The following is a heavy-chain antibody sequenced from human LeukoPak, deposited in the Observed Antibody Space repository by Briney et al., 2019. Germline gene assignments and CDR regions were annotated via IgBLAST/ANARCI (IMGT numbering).Heavy chain of an antibody. D-gene: IGHD6-13*01. J-gene: IGHJ4*02. CDR2: IYYSGST. V-gene: IGHV4-30-4*01. Sequence: SETLSLTCTVSGGSISSGDYYWSWIRQPPGKGLEWSGYIYYSGSTYYNSSLTSRVTISVDTFKNQFSRKLSSVTAADTAVYYCVRGSWPPSFDYWGQGTLVTVSS. CDR3: VRGSWPPSFDY. CDR1: GGSISSGDYY.